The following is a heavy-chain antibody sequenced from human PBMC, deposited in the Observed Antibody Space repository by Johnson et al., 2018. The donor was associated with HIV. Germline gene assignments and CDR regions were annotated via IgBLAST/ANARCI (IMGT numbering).Heavy chain of an antibody. CDR1: GFTFSGSA. V-gene: IGHV3-73*02. CDR2: IRRKANSYAT. J-gene: IGHJ3*02. Sequence: VQLVESGGGLVQPGGSLKLSCAASGFTFSGSAMHWVRQASGTGLEWVGRIRRKANSYATAYAASVKGRFTISRDDSKNTAYLQMNSLKTEDTAVYYCTVHSGERTDHDAFDIWGQGTMVTVSS. D-gene: IGHD1-26*01. CDR3: TVHSGERTDHDAFDI.